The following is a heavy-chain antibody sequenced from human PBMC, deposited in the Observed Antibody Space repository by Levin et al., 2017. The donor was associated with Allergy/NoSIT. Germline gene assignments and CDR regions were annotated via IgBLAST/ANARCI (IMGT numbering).Heavy chain of an antibody. Sequence: PGGSLRLSCAASGFTFSSYGMHWVRQAPGKGLEWVAVIWYDGSNKYYADSVKGRFTISRDNSKNTLYLQMNSLRAEDTAVYYCARAWHGGPCGDYWGQGTLVTVSS. D-gene: IGHD2-21*01. V-gene: IGHV3-33*01. CDR1: GFTFSSYG. J-gene: IGHJ4*02. CDR2: IWYDGSNK. CDR3: ARAWHGGPCGDY.